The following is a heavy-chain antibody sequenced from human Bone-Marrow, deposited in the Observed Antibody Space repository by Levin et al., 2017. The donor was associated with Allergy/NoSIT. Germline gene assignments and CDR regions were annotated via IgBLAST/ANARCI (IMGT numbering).Heavy chain of an antibody. D-gene: IGHD6-19*01. V-gene: IGHV1-8*01. J-gene: IGHJ6*02. Sequence: PEASVKVSCKASGYTFTSYDINWVRQATGQGLEWMGWMNPNSGNTGYAQKFQGRVTMTRNTSISTAYMELSSLRSEDTAVYYCARGARRGSGWYAGWSASRPYYYYGMDVWGQGTTVTVSS. CDR3: ARGARRGSGWYAGWSASRPYYYYGMDV. CDR2: MNPNSGNT. CDR1: GYTFTSYD.